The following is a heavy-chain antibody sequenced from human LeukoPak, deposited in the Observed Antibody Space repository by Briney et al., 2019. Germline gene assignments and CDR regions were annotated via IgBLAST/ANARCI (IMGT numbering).Heavy chain of an antibody. D-gene: IGHD1-26*01. CDR3: VKDIGTVGASPFDY. J-gene: IGHJ4*02. CDR2: ISGSGGST. Sequence: GGSLRLSCAASGFTFSSYAMSWVRQAPGKGLEWVSAISGSGGSTYYADSVKGRFTISRDNSKNTLSLQMNSLRAEDTAIYYCVKDIGTVGASPFDYWGQGSLVSVSS. V-gene: IGHV3-23*01. CDR1: GFTFSSYA.